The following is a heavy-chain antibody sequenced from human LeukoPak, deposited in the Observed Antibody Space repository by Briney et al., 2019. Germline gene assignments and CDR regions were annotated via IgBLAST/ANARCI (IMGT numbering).Heavy chain of an antibody. Sequence: SGPTLVNPPEPLTLTCTFSGLSLTSSGVGVGWIRQSPGKVLKWLAVIYWDDDKRYSPSLRTRLTISKDTSRNQVVLTMTDMDPADTATYYCVHIRGVTPGSTDYWGQGALVTVSS. J-gene: IGHJ4*02. V-gene: IGHV2-5*02. CDR2: IYWDDDK. CDR1: GLSLTSSGVG. D-gene: IGHD1-26*01. CDR3: VHIRGVTPGSTDY.